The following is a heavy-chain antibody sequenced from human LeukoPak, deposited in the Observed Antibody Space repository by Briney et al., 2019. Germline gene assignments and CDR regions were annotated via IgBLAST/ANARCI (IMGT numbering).Heavy chain of an antibody. CDR3: AKDFRWFGELLPQALHY. J-gene: IGHJ4*02. CDR1: GFTFSTYG. CDR2: IRYDGSNK. D-gene: IGHD3-10*01. Sequence: PVGSLRLSCATSGFTFSTYGMHWVRQPPGKGLEWVAFIRYDGSNKDYADSVKGRFTISRDNSKNTLYLQMNSLRGEDTAVYYCAKDFRWFGELLPQALHYWGQGTLVTVSS. V-gene: IGHV3-30*02.